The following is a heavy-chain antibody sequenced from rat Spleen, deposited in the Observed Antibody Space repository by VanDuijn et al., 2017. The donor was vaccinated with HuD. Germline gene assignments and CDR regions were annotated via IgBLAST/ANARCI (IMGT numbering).Heavy chain of an antibody. CDR3: ARLAD. V-gene: IGHV2-30*01. J-gene: IGHJ2*01. CDR1: GFSLTSYN. Sequence: QVQLKESGPGLVQPSQTLPLTCTVPGFSLTSYNVHWVRQPTGKGLEWMGVIWAGGSTDYNSALESRLSISRDTSKSQVFLKMNSLQTEDIAMYFCARLADWGQGVMVTVSS. CDR2: IWAGGST.